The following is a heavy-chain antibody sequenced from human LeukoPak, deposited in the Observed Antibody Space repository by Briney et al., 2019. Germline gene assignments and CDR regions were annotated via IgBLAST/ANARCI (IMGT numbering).Heavy chain of an antibody. D-gene: IGHD6-19*01. V-gene: IGHV3-30*18. CDR3: AKEGYSSGYYYGMDV. J-gene: IGHJ6*02. CDR2: ISYDGSNK. CDR1: GFTFSSYG. Sequence: GGSLRLSCAASGFTFSSYGMHWVRQAPGKGLEWVAVISYDGSNKYYADSVKGRFTISRDNSKNTLYLQMNSLRAEDTAVYYCAKEGYSSGYYYGMDVWGQGTTVTVSS.